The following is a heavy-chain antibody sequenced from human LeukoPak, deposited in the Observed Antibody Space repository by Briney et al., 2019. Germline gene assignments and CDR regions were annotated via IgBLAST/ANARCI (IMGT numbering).Heavy chain of an antibody. V-gene: IGHV4-39*01. CDR1: GGSISSSSYY. J-gene: IGHJ4*02. D-gene: IGHD6-13*01. CDR3: ARRSGYSRIDY. Sequence: PSETLSLTCTVSGGSISSSSYYWGWVRQPPGTGLEWIGSIYYSGSTYYNPSLKSRVTISVDTSKNQFSLKLSSVTAADTAVYYCARRSGYSRIDYWGQGTLVTVSS. CDR2: IYYSGST.